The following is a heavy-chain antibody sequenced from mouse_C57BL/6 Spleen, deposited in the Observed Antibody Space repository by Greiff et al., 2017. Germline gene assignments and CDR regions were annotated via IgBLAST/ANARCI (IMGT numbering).Heavy chain of an antibody. V-gene: IGHV1-42*01. J-gene: IGHJ2*01. CDR2: INPSTGGT. Sequence: EVKLLESGPELVKPGASVKISCKASGYSFTGYYMNWVKQSPEKSLEWIGEINPSTGGTTYNQKFKAKATLTVDKSSSTAYMQLKSLTSEDSAVYYCARRGWFDYWGQGTTLTVSS. CDR3: ARRGWFDY. CDR1: GYSFTGYY. D-gene: IGHD3-3*01.